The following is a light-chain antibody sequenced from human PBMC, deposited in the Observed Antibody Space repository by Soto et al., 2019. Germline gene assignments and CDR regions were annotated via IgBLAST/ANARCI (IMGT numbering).Light chain of an antibody. CDR3: MQGTHWPIT. CDR1: QSLVHSDGIAY. CDR2: KVS. V-gene: IGKV2-30*02. J-gene: IGKJ5*01. Sequence: VGMTQSPLSLPVTLGQPASISCRSKQSLVHSDGIAYFSWFQQRPGRSPRRLIYKVSNRDSGVPARFSGSGSGTDFALKISRVEAEDVGVYYCMQGTHWPITFGQGTRLEIK.